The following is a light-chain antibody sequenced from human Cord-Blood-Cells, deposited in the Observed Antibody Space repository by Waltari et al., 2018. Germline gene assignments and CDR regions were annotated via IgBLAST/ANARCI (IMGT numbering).Light chain of an antibody. CDR1: SSDVGRFHY. CDR2: DVS. CDR3: SSYTSSSTPYV. J-gene: IGLJ1*01. V-gene: IGLV2-14*01. Sequence: QSALTKPPSVSGSPGKSLTIPCTGTSSDVGRFHYVSWYQQHPGKAPKLMIYDVSNRPSGVSNRFSGSKSGNTASLTISGLQAEDEADYYCSSYTSSSTPYVFGTGTKVTVL.